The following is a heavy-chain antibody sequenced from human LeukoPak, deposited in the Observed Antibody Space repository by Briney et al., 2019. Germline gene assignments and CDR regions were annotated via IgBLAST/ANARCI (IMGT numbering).Heavy chain of an antibody. D-gene: IGHD5-18*01. V-gene: IGHV4-4*02. CDR1: GGSISSSNW. CDR3: ARSGIQLWLRAFDI. Sequence: KASGTLSLTCAVSGGSISSSNWWSWVRQPPGKGLEWIGEIYHSGSTNYNPSLKSRVTISVDKSKNQFSLKLSSVTAADTAVYYCARSGIQLWLRAFDIWGQGTMVTVSS. J-gene: IGHJ3*02. CDR2: IYHSGST.